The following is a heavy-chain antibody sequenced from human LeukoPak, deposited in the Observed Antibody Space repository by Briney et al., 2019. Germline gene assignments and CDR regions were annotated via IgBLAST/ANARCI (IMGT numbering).Heavy chain of an antibody. CDR2: ISSSGNTI. J-gene: IGHJ6*03. CDR3: ARTIGSYYGYYYYMDV. Sequence: PGGSLRLSCAASGFTFSSYSMNWVRQAPGKGLEWVSYISSSGNTIYYADSVKGRFTISRDNAKNSLFLQMNSPRAEDTAVYYCARTIGSYYGYYYYMDVWGKGTTVTVSS. V-gene: IGHV3-48*04. CDR1: GFTFSSYS. D-gene: IGHD1-26*01.